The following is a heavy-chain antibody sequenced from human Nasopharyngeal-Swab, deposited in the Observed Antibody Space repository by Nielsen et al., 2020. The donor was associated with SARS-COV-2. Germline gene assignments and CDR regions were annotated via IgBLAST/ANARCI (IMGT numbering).Heavy chain of an antibody. V-gene: IGHV3-30*18. J-gene: IGHJ4*02. D-gene: IGHD6-19*01. Sequence: GESLKISCAASGFTFSSYGMHWVRQAPGKGLEWVAVISYDGSNKYYADSVKGRFTISRDNSKNTLYLQMNSLRAEDTAVYYCAKDRGWGSGWYIPVHWGQGTLVTVSS. CDR3: AKDRGWGSGWYIPVH. CDR2: ISYDGSNK. CDR1: GFTFSSYG.